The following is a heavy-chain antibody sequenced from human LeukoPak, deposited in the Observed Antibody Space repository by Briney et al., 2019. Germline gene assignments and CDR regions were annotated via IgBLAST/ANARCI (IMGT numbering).Heavy chain of an antibody. D-gene: IGHD5-18*01. V-gene: IGHV4-30-4*01. Sequence: SETLSLTCTVSGGSISSGDYYWSWIRQPPGKGLEWIGYIYYSGSTYYNPSLKSRVTISVDTSKSQFSLKLSSVTAADTAVYYCARDHRGYSYGPVHYYFDYWGQGTLVTVSS. CDR2: IYYSGST. J-gene: IGHJ4*02. CDR3: ARDHRGYSYGPVHYYFDY. CDR1: GGSISSGDYY.